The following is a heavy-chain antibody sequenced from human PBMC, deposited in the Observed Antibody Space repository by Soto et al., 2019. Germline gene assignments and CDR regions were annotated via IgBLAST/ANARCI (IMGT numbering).Heavy chain of an antibody. J-gene: IGHJ4*02. V-gene: IGHV3-21*01. CDR1: VFTFIIYS. Sequence: WLSXRLSCSASVFTFIIYSINWFRHAPGKGLEWVSSISSSSSYIYYADSVNGRFNISRDNAKNSLYLQMNSLRAEDTAVYYCARDRKQHMVPQGGFEYWGQGTLVTVYS. D-gene: IGHD6-13*01. CDR3: ARDRKQHMVPQGGFEY. CDR2: ISSSSSYI.